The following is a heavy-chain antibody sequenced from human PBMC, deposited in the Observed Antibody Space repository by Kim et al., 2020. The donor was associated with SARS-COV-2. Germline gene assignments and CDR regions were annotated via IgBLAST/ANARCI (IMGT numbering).Heavy chain of an antibody. Sequence: GGSLRLSCAASGFTFNNYAMSWVRQTPGKGLEWVSSIGASGANTYYADSVKGRFTISRDNSRNTLYLQMNSLRAEDTAAYYCAKALTPRIAVTGLYFDCWGQGTLVTVSS. CDR1: GFTFNNYA. CDR2: IGASGANT. D-gene: IGHD6-13*01. CDR3: AKALTPRIAVTGLYFDC. V-gene: IGHV3-23*01. J-gene: IGHJ4*02.